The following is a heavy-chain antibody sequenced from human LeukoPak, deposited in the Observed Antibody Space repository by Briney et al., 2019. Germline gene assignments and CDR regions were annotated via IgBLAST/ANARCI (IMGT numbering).Heavy chain of an antibody. CDR2: ISYDGSNK. D-gene: IGHD5-24*01. CDR1: GFTFSSYA. Sequence: GGSLRLSCAASGFTFSSYAMHWVRQAPGKGLEWVAVISYDGSNKYYADSVKGRFTISRDNSKNTLYLQMNSLRAEDTAVYYCARDDGWLQLLDYWGQGTLVTVSS. J-gene: IGHJ4*02. CDR3: ARDDGWLQLLDY. V-gene: IGHV3-30-3*01.